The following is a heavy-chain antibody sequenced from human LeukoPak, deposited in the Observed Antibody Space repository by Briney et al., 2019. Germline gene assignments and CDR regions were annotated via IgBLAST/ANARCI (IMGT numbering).Heavy chain of an antibody. CDR2: IIPIFGTA. D-gene: IGHD4-17*01. J-gene: IGHJ4*02. V-gene: IGHV1-69*05. CDR3: ARRSNGDYFDY. CDR1: GGTSSSYA. Sequence: SVKVSCKASGGTSSSYAISWVRQAPGQGPEWMGGIIPIFGTANYAQKFQGRVTITTDESTSTAYMELSSLRSEDTAVYYCARRSNGDYFDYWGQGTLVTVSS.